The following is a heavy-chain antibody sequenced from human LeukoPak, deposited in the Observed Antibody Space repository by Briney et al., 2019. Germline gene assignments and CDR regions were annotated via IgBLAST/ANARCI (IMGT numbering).Heavy chain of an antibody. D-gene: IGHD3-10*01. CDR3: AQARHGLYYFDF. Sequence: GESLKISCKGVDYGFGTFWIGWVRQMPGEGLEWMGFIHLSDSSTTYSPSLQGQVTISADKSISTAYLQWSSLKASDTAMYFCAQARHGLYYFDFWGQGTLVTVPS. J-gene: IGHJ4*02. CDR2: IHLSDSST. V-gene: IGHV5-51*01. CDR1: DYGFGTFW.